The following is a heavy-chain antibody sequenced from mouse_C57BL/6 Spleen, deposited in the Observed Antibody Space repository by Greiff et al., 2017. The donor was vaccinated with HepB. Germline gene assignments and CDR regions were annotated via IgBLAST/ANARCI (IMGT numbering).Heavy chain of an antibody. CDR2: INPSSGYT. D-gene: IGHD1-1*01. Sequence: VQLQQSGAELARPGASVKMSCKASGYTFTSYTMHWVKQRPGQGLEWIGYINPSSGYTKYNQKFKDKATLTADKSSNTAYMQLSSLTSEDSAVYYCAREGTTVVAPCFDYWGQGTTLTVSS. V-gene: IGHV1-4*01. J-gene: IGHJ2*01. CDR3: AREGTTVVAPCFDY. CDR1: GYTFTSYT.